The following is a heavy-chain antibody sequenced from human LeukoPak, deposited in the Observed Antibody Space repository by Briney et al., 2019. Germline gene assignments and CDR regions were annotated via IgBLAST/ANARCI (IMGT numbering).Heavy chain of an antibody. CDR1: GGTFSSYA. V-gene: IGHV1-8*02. J-gene: IGHJ4*02. Sequence: ASVKVSCKASGGTFSSYAISWVRQAPGQGLEWMGWMNPNSGNTGYAQKFQGRVTMTRNTSISTAYMELSSLRSEDTAVYYCARGRRTDYFDYGRQGTLVTGAS. D-gene: IGHD1-14*01. CDR2: MNPNSGNT. CDR3: ARGRRTDYFDY.